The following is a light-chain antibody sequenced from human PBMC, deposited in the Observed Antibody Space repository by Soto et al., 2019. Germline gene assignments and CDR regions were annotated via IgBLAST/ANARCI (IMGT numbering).Light chain of an antibody. CDR3: AAWHDRLSGML. J-gene: IGLJ2*01. CDR1: SSNIGSNL. CDR2: SNN. V-gene: IGLV1-47*02. Sequence: QSVLTQPPSASGTPGQRVSITCSGSSSNIGSNLVYWYQQLPGTAPKLLIYSNNQRPSGVPDRFSGSKSGTSASLAISGLRSEDEADYYCAAWHDRLSGMLFGGGTKLTVL.